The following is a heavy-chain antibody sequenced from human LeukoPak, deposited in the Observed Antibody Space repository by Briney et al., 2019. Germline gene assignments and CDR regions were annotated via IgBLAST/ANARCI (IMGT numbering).Heavy chain of an antibody. J-gene: IGHJ6*02. V-gene: IGHV3-30*18. CDR2: ISHDGSNQ. CDR1: RFSFSSDA. Sequence: GSLRLSCAASRFSFSSDAMHWVRQAPGKGLEWVSAISHDGSNQYYAASVKGRFTISRDNSKNTLYLQMNSLRPEDTAVYFCAKDLIKLGESPAHFYAKDVWGHGTTVTVSS. CDR3: AKDLIKLGESPAHFYAKDV. D-gene: IGHD3-10*01.